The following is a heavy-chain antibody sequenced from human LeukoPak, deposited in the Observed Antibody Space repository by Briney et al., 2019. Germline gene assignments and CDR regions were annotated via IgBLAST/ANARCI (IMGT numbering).Heavy chain of an antibody. J-gene: IGHJ4*02. V-gene: IGHV4-34*01. CDR3: ARGRSLTIFGVVISYFDY. D-gene: IGHD3-3*01. Sequence: PSETLSFTCAVYGGSFSGYYWSWIRQPPGKGLEWIGEINHSGSTNYNPSLKSRVTISVDTSKNQFSLKLSSVTAADTAVYYCARGRSLTIFGVVISYFDYWGQGTLVTVSS. CDR1: GGSFSGYY. CDR2: INHSGST.